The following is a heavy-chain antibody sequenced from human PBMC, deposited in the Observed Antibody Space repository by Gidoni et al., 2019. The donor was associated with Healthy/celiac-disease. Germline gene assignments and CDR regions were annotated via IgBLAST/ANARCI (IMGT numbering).Heavy chain of an antibody. CDR3: TREMVWLEFQHFDY. D-gene: IGHD6-19*01. J-gene: IGHJ4*02. Sequence: AAPVKGRFTISRDDSKNTLYLQMNSLKTEDTAVYYCTREMVWLEFQHFDYWGQGTLVTVSS. V-gene: IGHV3-15*01.